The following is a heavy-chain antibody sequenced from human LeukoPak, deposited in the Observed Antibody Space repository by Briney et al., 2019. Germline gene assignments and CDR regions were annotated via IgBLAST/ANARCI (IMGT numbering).Heavy chain of an antibody. D-gene: IGHD3-16*01. CDR1: GGSISSYY. V-gene: IGHV4-30-4*08. Sequence: PSETLSLTCTVSGGSISSYYWSWIRQPPGKGLEWIGYIYYSGSTYYNPSLKSRVTISVDTSKNQFSLKLSSVTAADTAVYYCARVGYYYYYMDVWGKGTTVTVSS. J-gene: IGHJ6*03. CDR2: IYYSGST. CDR3: ARVGYYYYYMDV.